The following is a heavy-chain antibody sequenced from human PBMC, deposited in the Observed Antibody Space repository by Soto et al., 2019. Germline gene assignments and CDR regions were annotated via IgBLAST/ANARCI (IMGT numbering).Heavy chain of an antibody. J-gene: IGHJ4*02. V-gene: IGHV3-33*01. CDR2: IWYDGSNQ. D-gene: IGHD3-10*01. CDR3: ARDLGAFNYGSAYFDY. Sequence: PGGSLRLSCAPSGFTFSTYGMHWVRQAPGKGLEWVAVIWYDGSNQYYADSVKGRFTISRDNSKNVLYLQMNSLRAEDTAVYYCARDLGAFNYGSAYFDYWGQGXPVTVSS. CDR1: GFTFSTYG.